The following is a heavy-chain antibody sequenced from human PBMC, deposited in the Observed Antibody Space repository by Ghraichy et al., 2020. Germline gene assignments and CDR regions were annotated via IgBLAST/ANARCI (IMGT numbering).Heavy chain of an antibody. CDR2: IWYDGSNK. J-gene: IGHJ4*02. CDR1: GFTFSSYG. CDR3: ARVRYYDFWMDY. Sequence: GGSLRLSCAASGFTFSSYGMHWVRQAPGKGLEWVAVIWYDGSNKYYADSVKGRFTISRDNSKNTLYLQMNSLRAEDTAVYYCARVRYYDFWMDYWGQGTLVTVSS. V-gene: IGHV3-33*01. D-gene: IGHD3-3*01.